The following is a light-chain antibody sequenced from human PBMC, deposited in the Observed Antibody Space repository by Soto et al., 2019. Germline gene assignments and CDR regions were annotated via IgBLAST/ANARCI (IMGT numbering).Light chain of an antibody. CDR1: SSNIGSNY. CDR3: AAWDDSLSGGV. J-gene: IGLJ1*01. CDR2: RNN. V-gene: IGLV1-47*01. Sequence: QSVLAQPPSASVTPGQRVTISCSGSSSNIGSNYVYWYQQLPGTAPKLLIYRNNQRPSGVPDRFSGSKSGTSASLAISGLRSEDEADYYCAAWDDSLSGGVFGTGTKVTVL.